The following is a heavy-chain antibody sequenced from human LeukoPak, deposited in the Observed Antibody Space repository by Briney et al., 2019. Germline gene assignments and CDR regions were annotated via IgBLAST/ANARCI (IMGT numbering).Heavy chain of an antibody. CDR2: IYYSGST. D-gene: IGHD2-2*01. CDR3: ARRQDIVVVPAARGSSFFDY. V-gene: IGHV4-59*01. Sequence: SETLSLTCAVYGGSFSGYYWSWIRQPPGKGLEWIGYIYYSGSTNYNPSLKSRVTISVDTSKNQFSLKLSSVTAADTAVYYCARRQDIVVVPAARGSSFFDYWGQGTLVTVSS. J-gene: IGHJ4*02. CDR1: GGSFSGYY.